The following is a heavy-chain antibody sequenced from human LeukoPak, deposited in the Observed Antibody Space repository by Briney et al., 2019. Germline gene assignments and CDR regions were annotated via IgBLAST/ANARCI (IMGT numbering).Heavy chain of an antibody. CDR3: AKPNYYDSSGYFPLGY. J-gene: IGHJ4*02. V-gene: IGHV3-23*01. CDR1: GFIFSSYA. CDR2: ISGSGGST. Sequence: GGSLRLSCAASGFIFSSYAMSWVRQAPGKGLEWVSAISGSGGSTYYADSVKGRFTISRDNSKNTLYLQMNSLRAEDTAVYYCAKPNYYDSSGYFPLGYWGQGTLVTVSS. D-gene: IGHD3-22*01.